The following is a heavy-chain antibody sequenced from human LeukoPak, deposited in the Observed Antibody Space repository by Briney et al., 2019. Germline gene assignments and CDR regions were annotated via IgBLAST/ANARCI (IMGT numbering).Heavy chain of an antibody. Sequence: PGGSLRLSCAASGFTFSNSAMNWVRQAPGKGLEWVSASGSGGSTYYANSVKGRFTISRDNSRNTLYLQMNSLRAEDTAVYYCAKGQVFQCDYWGQGTLVTVSS. CDR2: SGSGGST. D-gene: IGHD2/OR15-2a*01. V-gene: IGHV3-23*01. CDR3: AKGQVFQCDY. CDR1: GFTFSNSA. J-gene: IGHJ4*02.